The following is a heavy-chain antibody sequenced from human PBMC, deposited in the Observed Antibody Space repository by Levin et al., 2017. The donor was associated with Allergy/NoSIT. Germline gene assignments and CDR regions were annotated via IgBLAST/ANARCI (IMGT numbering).Heavy chain of an antibody. CDR1: GGSVSDGHY. CDR2: IHPSGST. Sequence: HSQTLSLTCTVSGGSVSDGHYYNWICQHPGKGLEWIGCIHPSGSTHYNPSLNSRASMSVDTSTNQFSLKMSSITAADTAVYYCARGTDQDKVGYWGQGTLVTVSS. J-gene: IGHJ1*01. CDR3: ARGTDQDKVGY. D-gene: IGHD5-12*01. V-gene: IGHV4-31*03.